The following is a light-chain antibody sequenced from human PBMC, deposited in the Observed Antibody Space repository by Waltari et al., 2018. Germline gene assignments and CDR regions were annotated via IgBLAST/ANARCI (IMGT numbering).Light chain of an antibody. V-gene: IGKV3-15*01. CDR1: QDISRN. J-gene: IGKJ4*01. Sequence: EVLMTQSPATLSVSLGERATLSCWASQDISRNVAWYQQKSGQAPRLLIYSASTRATGIPARFSGSGSGTEFTLTISSLQSVDFAVYYCQQYNNWPPLTFGGGTKVEIK. CDR3: QQYNNWPPLT. CDR2: SAS.